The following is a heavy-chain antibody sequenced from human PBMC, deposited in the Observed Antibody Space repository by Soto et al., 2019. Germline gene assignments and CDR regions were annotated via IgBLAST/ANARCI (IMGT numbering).Heavy chain of an antibody. D-gene: IGHD3-22*01. CDR2: ISYDGSNK. V-gene: IGHV3-30-3*01. J-gene: IGHJ4*02. CDR1: GFTFSSYA. Sequence: GGSMRLSCAASGFTFSSYAMHWVRQSPGKGLEWVAVISYDGSNKYYADSVKGRFTISRDNSKNTLYLQMNSLRAEDTAVYYCARDLDYYDSSGSYGYWGQGTLVTVSS. CDR3: ARDLDYYDSSGSYGY.